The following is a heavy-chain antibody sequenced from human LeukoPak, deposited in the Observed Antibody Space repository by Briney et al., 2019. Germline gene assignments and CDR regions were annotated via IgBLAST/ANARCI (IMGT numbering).Heavy chain of an antibody. CDR3: ARGFFGAAMGSFDY. D-gene: IGHD5-18*01. J-gene: IGHJ4*02. CDR2: ISAYNGNT. Sequence: ASMKVSCKASGYTFTSYGISWVRQAPGQGLEWMGWISAYNGNTNYAQKLQGRVTMTTDTSTSTAYMELRSLRSDDTAVYYCARGFFGAAMGSFDYWGQGTLVTVSS. CDR1: GYTFTSYG. V-gene: IGHV1-18*01.